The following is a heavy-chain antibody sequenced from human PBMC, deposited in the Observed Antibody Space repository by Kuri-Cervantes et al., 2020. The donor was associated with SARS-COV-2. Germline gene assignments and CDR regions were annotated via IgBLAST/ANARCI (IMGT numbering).Heavy chain of an antibody. Sequence: SETLSLTCTVSGGSISSYYWSWIRHPPGKGLEWIGYIYYSGSTNYNPSLKSRVTISVDTSKNQFSLKLSSVTAADTAVYYCARDLGQKRWLQYWYFDLWGRGTLVTVSS. D-gene: IGHD5-24*01. CDR2: IYYSGST. CDR1: GGSISSYY. V-gene: IGHV4-59*01. CDR3: ARDLGQKRWLQYWYFDL. J-gene: IGHJ2*01.